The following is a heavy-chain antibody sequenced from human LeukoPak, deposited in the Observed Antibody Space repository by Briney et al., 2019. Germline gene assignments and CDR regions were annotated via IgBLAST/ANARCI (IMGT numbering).Heavy chain of an antibody. CDR2: IIPIFGTA. D-gene: IGHD3-16*01. V-gene: IGHV1-69*13. J-gene: IGHJ4*02. CDR3: ASSIMISDFGFLIAAFDY. CDR1: GYTFTSYY. Sequence: ASVKVSCKASGYTFTSYYMHWVRQAPGQGLEWMGGIIPIFGTANYAQKFQGRVTITADESTSTAYMELSSLRSEDTAVYYCASSIMISDFGFLIAAFDYWGQGTLVTVSS.